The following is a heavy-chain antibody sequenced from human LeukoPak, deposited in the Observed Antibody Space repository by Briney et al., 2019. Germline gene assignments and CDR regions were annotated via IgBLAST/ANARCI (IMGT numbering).Heavy chain of an antibody. CDR3: AKDAHYLGSGSYLIPFDF. CDR2: LSGNGLTT. Sequence: GGSLRLSCAASGFTLSRNAMNWVRQAPGKGPEWVAALSGNGLTTYYADSVKGRFNISRDNSRNTLYLQMNSLRMEDTAFYYCAKDAHYLGSGSYLIPFDFWGQGTLVTVSS. J-gene: IGHJ4*02. D-gene: IGHD6-25*01. CDR1: GFTLSRNA. V-gene: IGHV3-23*01.